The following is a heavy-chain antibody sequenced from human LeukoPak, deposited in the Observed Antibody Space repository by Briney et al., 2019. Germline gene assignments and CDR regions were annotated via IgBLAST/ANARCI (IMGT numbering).Heavy chain of an antibody. Sequence: GGSLRLSCAASGFTFSNAWMSWVRQAPGKGLQWIGFIRSSGTTQYAASVKGRFTISRDDSKSIAYLQMNSLKTEDTAVYYCTRDRFYVWFDPWGQGTLVTVSS. CDR3: TRDRFYVWFDP. CDR1: GFTFSNAW. CDR2: IRSSGTT. D-gene: IGHD3-16*01. J-gene: IGHJ5*02. V-gene: IGHV3-49*04.